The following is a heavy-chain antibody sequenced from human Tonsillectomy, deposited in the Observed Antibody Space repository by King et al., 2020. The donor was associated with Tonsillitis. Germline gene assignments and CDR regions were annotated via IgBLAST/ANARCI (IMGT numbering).Heavy chain of an antibody. CDR2: ISYDGSNK. V-gene: IGHV3-30*04. D-gene: IGHD7-27*01. CDR3: ATSKVTGQYYYYHGMDV. J-gene: IGHJ6*02. CDR1: GFTFSSYA. Sequence: VQLVESGGGVVQPGRSLRLSCAASGFTFSSYAMHWVRQAPGKGLEWVAVISYDGSNKYYADSVKGRFTISRDNSKSTLYLQMNSLRAEDTAVYYCATSKVTGQYYYYHGMDVWGQGTTVTVSS.